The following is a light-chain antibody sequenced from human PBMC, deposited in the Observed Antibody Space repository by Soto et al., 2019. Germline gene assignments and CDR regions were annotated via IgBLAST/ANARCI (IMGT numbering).Light chain of an antibody. CDR3: QKYDNGPFT. CDR1: QGISHY. V-gene: IGKV1-27*01. CDR2: AAS. J-gene: IGKJ3*01. Sequence: DIQMTQSPSSLSASVGDRVTITCRATQGISHYLAWYQQRPGGVPKLLIHAASTLHSGVSSRFSGSGSGTDFNITISSLQPEDVVTYYCQKYDNGPFTFGPGTKVDRK.